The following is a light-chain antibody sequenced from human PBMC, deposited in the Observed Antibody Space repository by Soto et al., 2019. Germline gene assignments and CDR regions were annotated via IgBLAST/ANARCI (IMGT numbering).Light chain of an antibody. CDR2: DAS. J-gene: IGKJ1*01. Sequence: DIQMTQSPSTLSESVGDRVTITYRASQSISSWFAWYQQKPGKSPRLLIYDASYLERGVPSRFSGSGSGTEFTLTISDLQPDDLATYYCQQYNSLWTFGQGTKVDIK. V-gene: IGKV1-5*01. CDR3: QQYNSLWT. CDR1: QSISSW.